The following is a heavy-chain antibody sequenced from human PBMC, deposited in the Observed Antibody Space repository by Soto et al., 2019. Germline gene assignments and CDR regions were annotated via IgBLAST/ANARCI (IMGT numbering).Heavy chain of an antibody. CDR2: INPDNGNT. D-gene: IGHD2-15*01. J-gene: IGHJ5*02. V-gene: IGHV1-3*01. Sequence: ASVKVSCKASGYTFTSYSIHWVRQAPGQGLEWMGWINPDNGNTKSSQKFQDRVIITRDTSASTAYTDLSSLRSEDTAVYYCARGIATGQLDPWGQGTLVTVSS. CDR1: GYTFTSYS. CDR3: ARGIATGQLDP.